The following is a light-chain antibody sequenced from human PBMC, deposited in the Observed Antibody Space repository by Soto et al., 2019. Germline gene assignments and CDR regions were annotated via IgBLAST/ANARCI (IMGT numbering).Light chain of an antibody. Sequence: EIVMTQSPATLSVSPGERATLACRASQSVSSNLAWYQQKPGQAPRLLIYGASTRAPGIPARFSGSGSGTEFTSTIRSMQSEDFAVYYCQQYNNWPITFGQGTRLEIK. V-gene: IGKV3-15*01. CDR3: QQYNNWPIT. CDR2: GAS. CDR1: QSVSSN. J-gene: IGKJ5*01.